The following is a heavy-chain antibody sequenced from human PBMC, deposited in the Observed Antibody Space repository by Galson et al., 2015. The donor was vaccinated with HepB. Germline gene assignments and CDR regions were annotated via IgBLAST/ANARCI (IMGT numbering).Heavy chain of an antibody. D-gene: IGHD2-21*02. CDR2: ISYDGSNK. J-gene: IGHJ4*02. CDR3: ARDRSRDWTRLFDY. V-gene: IGHV3-30*04. Sequence: SLRLSCAASGFTFSSYAMHWVHQAPGKGLEWVAVISYDGSNKYYADSVKGRFTISRDNSKNTLYLQMNSLRAEDTAVYYCARDRSRDWTRLFDYWGQGTLVTVSS. CDR1: GFTFSSYA.